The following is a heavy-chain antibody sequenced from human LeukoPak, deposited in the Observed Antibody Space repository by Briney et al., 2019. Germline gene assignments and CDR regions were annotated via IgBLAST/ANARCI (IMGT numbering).Heavy chain of an antibody. CDR1: GYTFTGYY. V-gene: IGHV1-2*02. CDR2: INPYSGVT. D-gene: IGHD4-11*01. Sequence: GASVKVSCKASGYTFTGYYMHWVRQAPGQGLEWMGWINPYSGVTNYAQKFQGRVTMARDTSISTAYMELSRLNFGDTAVYYCTSQDDYSNYGGVYWGQGTLVTVSS. CDR3: TSQDDYSNYGGVY. J-gene: IGHJ4*02.